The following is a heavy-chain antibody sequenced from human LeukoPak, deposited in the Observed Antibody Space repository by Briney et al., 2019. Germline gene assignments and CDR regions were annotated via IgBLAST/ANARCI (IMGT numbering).Heavy chain of an antibody. D-gene: IGHD3-10*01. CDR2: INPNSGGT. CDR1: GYTFTGYS. V-gene: IGHV1-2*02. Sequence: ASVKVSCKASGYTFTGYSMHWVRQAPGQGLEWMGWINPNSGGTNYAHKVQGRVTMTRDTSISTAYMELSRLRSDDTAVYYCAPRSTGSGSYYHAIEYFQHWGQGTLVTVSS. J-gene: IGHJ1*01. CDR3: APRSTGSGSYYHAIEYFQH.